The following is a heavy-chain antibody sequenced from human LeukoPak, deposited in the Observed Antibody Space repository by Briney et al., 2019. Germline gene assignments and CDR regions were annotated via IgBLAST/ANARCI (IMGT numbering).Heavy chain of an antibody. V-gene: IGHV3-48*01. CDR1: GFTFSSYS. D-gene: IGHD3-3*01. CDR3: ARRYDFWSGYFDY. Sequence: GGSLRLSCAASGFTFSSYSMMWVRQAPGKGLEWVSYISSSSTTIHYADSVKGRFTISRDNAKNSVYLQMNSLRAEDTAVYYCARRYDFWSGYFDYWGQGTLVTVSS. J-gene: IGHJ4*02. CDR2: ISSSSTTI.